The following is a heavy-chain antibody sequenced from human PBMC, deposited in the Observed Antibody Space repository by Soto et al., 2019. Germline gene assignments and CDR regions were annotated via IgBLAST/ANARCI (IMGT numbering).Heavy chain of an antibody. CDR1: GYTFTSYG. J-gene: IGHJ6*02. Sequence: GASVKVSCKASGYTFTSYGISWVRQAPGQGLEWMGWISAYNGNTNYAQKLQGRATMTTDTSTSTAYMELRSLRSDDTAVYYCARGGKSGSYTGYYYYYGMDVWGQGTTVTVSS. V-gene: IGHV1-18*01. D-gene: IGHD1-26*01. CDR2: ISAYNGNT. CDR3: ARGGKSGSYTGYYYYYGMDV.